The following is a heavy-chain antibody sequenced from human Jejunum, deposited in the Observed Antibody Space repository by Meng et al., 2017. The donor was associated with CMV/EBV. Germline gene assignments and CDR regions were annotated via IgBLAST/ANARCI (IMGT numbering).Heavy chain of an antibody. CDR3: ARTDYYSYYGWDV. V-gene: IGHV4-59*03. Sequence: VSGGSFSNYYWSWIRQPPGRGLEWIGFIFHSGSTSYNPSLESRVTISVDTSKNQFSLKVSSVTAADTAVYYCARTDYYSYYGWDVWGQGTTVTVSS. CDR1: GGSFSNYY. J-gene: IGHJ6*02. CDR2: IFHSGST.